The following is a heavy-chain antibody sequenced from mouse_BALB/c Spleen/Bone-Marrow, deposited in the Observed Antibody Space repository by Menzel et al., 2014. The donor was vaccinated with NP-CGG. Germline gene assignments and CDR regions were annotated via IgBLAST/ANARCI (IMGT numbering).Heavy chain of an antibody. V-gene: IGHV5-6-5*01. CDR3: AGITTVDY. CDR2: ISSGGTT. J-gene: IGHJ4*01. Sequence: EVHLVESGGGLVKPGGSLKLSCAASGFTFSGYAMSWVRQTPEKRLEWVASISSGGTTYYPDGVKGRFTISRDNARNILYLQMSSLRSEDTAMYYCAGITTVDYWGQGTSVTVSS. D-gene: IGHD1-1*01. CDR1: GFTFSGYA.